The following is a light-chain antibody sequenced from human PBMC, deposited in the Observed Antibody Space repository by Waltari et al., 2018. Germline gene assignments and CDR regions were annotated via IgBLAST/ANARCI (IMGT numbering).Light chain of an antibody. J-gene: IGLJ3*02. CDR2: DVN. V-gene: IGLV2-14*03. CDR3: SSYTSSSTQV. CDR1: SSDVGGYNY. Sequence: QSALTQPASVSGSPGQSITISCPGTSSDVGGYNYVSWYQQYPGKAPQLMIYDVNNRPSGVSNRFSGSKSGNTASLTISGLQAEDEADYYCSSYTSSSTQVFGGGTKLTVL.